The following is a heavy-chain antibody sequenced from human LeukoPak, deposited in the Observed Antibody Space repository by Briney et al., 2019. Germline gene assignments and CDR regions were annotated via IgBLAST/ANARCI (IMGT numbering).Heavy chain of an antibody. J-gene: IGHJ6*03. Sequence: GGSLRLSCAASGFTFSSYSMPWVRQGPGKGLEGVAVIWYDGSNKYYADSVKGRFTISRDNSKNTLYLQMNSLRAEDTAVYYCAKDDVDYYYYYMDVWGKGTTVTVSS. CDR3: AKDDVDYYYYYMDV. CDR2: IWYDGSNK. D-gene: IGHD2-15*01. V-gene: IGHV3-33*06. CDR1: GFTFSSYS.